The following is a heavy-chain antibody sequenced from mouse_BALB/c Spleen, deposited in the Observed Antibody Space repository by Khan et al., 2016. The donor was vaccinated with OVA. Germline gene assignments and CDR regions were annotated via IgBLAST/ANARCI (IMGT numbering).Heavy chain of an antibody. V-gene: IGHV1-77*01. J-gene: IGHJ1*01. D-gene: IGHD1-1*01. CDR2: IYPGSGTT. CDR3: ARPSYYYGSNSDWYFAV. Sequence: QMQLEESGPELVKPGASVKMSRKASGYTFTDYVINWVKQRTGQGLEWIGEIYPGSGTTYYNEKFKGKATLTADKSSNTAYMQLSSLTSEDSAVYFCARPSYYYGSNSDWYFAVWGAGTTVTVSS. CDR1: GYTFTDYV.